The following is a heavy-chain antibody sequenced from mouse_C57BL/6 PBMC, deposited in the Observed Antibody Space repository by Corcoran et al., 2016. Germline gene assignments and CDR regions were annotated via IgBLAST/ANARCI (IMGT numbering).Heavy chain of an antibody. V-gene: IGHV1-75*01. J-gene: IGHJ3*01. CDR1: GYTFTDYY. CDR3: ASSGYYGYETY. Sequence: QVQLQQSGPELVKPGASVKISCKASGYTFTDYYINWVKQRPGKGLEWIGWIFPGSGSTYYNEKFKGKATLTVDKSYSTAYMLLSSLTAEDSAVYFCASSGYYGYETYWGQGTLVTVSA. D-gene: IGHD2-2*01. CDR2: IFPGSGST.